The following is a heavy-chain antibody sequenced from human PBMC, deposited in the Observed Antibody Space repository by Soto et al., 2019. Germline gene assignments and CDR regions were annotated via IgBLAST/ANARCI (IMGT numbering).Heavy chain of an antibody. V-gene: IGHV1-69*04. CDR2: IIPILGIA. Sequence: SVKVSCKASGGTFSSYTISWVRQAPGQGLEWMGRIIPILGIANYAQKLQGRVTITADKSTSTAYMELSSLRSEDTAVYYCARDRVGPDAFDIWGQGTMVTVSS. CDR3: ARDRVGPDAFDI. D-gene: IGHD1-26*01. CDR1: GGTFSSYT. J-gene: IGHJ3*02.